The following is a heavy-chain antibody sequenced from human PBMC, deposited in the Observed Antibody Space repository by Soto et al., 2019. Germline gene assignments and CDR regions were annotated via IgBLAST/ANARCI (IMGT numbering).Heavy chain of an antibody. CDR1: GFTFSSYA. V-gene: IGHV3-23*01. J-gene: IGHJ1*01. CDR3: AIERIGYCSSTSCHEYFQH. D-gene: IGHD2-2*01. Sequence: GGSLRLSCAASGFTFSSYAMSWVRQAPGKGLEWVSAISGSGGSTYYADSVKGRFTISRDNSKNTLYLQMNSLRAEDTAVYYCAIERIGYCSSTSCHEYFQHWGQGTLVTVSS. CDR2: ISGSGGST.